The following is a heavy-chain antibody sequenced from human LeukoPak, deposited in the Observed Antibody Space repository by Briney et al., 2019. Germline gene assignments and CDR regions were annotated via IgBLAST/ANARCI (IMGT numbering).Heavy chain of an antibody. CDR3: AKNPRLEGWIYFDS. J-gene: IGHJ4*01. CDR2: NSGSGGRI. CDR1: GFTFSSYS. Sequence: QPGGSLRLSCAASGFTFSSYSMSWVRQAPGKGLEWVSSNSGSGGRIDYADSVKGRFTISRDNSKNTLSLQMNSLTAEDTAVYYCAKNPRLEGWIYFDSWGQGILVTVSS. V-gene: IGHV3-23*01. D-gene: IGHD1-1*01.